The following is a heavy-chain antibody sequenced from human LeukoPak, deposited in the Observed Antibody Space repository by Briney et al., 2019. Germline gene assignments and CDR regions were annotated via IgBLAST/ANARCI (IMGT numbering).Heavy chain of an antibody. CDR3: ARAYYDTSGYPGWYFDL. CDR1: GGSVSSGISY. J-gene: IGHJ2*01. Sequence: PSETLSLTCSVSGGSVSSGISYWSWIRQPPGEGLEWIAYISDSGGSDYNPSLKSRVTISVDTSKNQFSLKLSSVTAADTAVYYCARAYYDTSGYPGWYFDLWGRGTLVTVSS. CDR2: ISDSGGS. D-gene: IGHD3-22*01. V-gene: IGHV4-61*01.